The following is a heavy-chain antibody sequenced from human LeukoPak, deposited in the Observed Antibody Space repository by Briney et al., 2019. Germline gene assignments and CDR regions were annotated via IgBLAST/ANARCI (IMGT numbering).Heavy chain of an antibody. CDR1: GGTFSCYT. CDR3: ARDERVLLPTVYFQH. CDR2: IIPILGIA. Sequence: ASVKVSCKASGGTFSCYTISWVRQAPGQGLEWMGRIIPILGIANYAQKFQGRVTITADKSTSTAYMELSSLRSEDTAVYYCARDERVLLPTVYFQHWGQGTLVTVSS. J-gene: IGHJ1*01. V-gene: IGHV1-69*04. D-gene: IGHD3-16*01.